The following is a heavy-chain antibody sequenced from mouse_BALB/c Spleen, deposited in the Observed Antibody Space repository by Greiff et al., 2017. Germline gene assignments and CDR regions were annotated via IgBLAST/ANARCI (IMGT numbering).Heavy chain of an antibody. CDR3: ARVFTTGYAMDY. CDR2: ISSGGSYT. V-gene: IGHV5-9-4*01. D-gene: IGHD1-1*01. CDR1: GFTFSSYA. J-gene: IGHJ4*01. Sequence: EVMLVESGGGLVKPGGSLKLSCAASGFTFSSYAMSWVRQSPEKRLEWVAEISSGGSYTYYPDTVTGRFTISRDNAKNTLYLEMSSLRSGDTAMYYCARVFTTGYAMDYWGQGTSVTVSS.